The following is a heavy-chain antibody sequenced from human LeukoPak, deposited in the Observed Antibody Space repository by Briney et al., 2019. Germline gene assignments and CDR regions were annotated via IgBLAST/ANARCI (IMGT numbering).Heavy chain of an antibody. J-gene: IGHJ4*02. CDR2: IKQLGNEM. V-gene: IGHV3-7*03. CDR3: ARERGLDY. CDR1: GFRFGSYW. Sequence: GGSLRLSCAASGFRFGSYWMTWARQAPGKGLEWVAMIKQLGNEMYYVDSVKGRFTISRDNAKNTLYLQMNSLRAEDTAVYYCARERGLDYWGQGTLVTVSS.